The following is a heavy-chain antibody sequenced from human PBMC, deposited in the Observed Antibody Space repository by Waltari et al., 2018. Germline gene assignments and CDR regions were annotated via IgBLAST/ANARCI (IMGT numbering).Heavy chain of an antibody. D-gene: IGHD6-25*01. J-gene: IGHJ4*02. V-gene: IGHV4-38-2*01. CDR2: IYHSGST. CDR3: ARRPSGYYFDY. CDR1: GYSISSGYY. Sequence: QVQLQESGPGLVKPSETLSLTCAVSGYSISSGYYWGWIRQPPGKGLEWIGSIYHSGSTSYNPSLKSRVTISVDTSKNQFSLKLSSVTAADTAVYYCARRPSGYYFDYWGQGTLVTVSS.